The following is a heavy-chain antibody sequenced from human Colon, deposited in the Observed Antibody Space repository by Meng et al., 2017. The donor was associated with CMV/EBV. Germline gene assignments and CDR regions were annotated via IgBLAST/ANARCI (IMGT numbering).Heavy chain of an antibody. V-gene: IGHV3-7*01. D-gene: IGHD6-25*01. Sequence: GESLKISCAASGFTFSSYWMSWVRQAPGKGLEWVANIKQDGSEKYYVDSVKGRFTISRDNAKNSLYLQMNSLRAEDTAVYYCARDAAVMGIDDASDIWGQGTMVTVSS. CDR1: GFTFSSYW. CDR2: IKQDGSEK. CDR3: ARDAAVMGIDDASDI. J-gene: IGHJ3*02.